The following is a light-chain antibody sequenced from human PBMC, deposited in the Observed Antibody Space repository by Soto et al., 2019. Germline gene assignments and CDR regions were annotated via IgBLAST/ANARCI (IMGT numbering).Light chain of an antibody. J-gene: IGLJ1*01. V-gene: IGLV2-14*01. CDR1: XSDIGAYNY. Sequence: LTQPASVSGSPGQSITIACTGTXSDIGAYNYVSWYQQYPGKAPKLMIYGVTNRPSGVSNRFSGSKTGNTASLTISGLQAEDEADYYCFSHRSGDSHVFGTGTKVTVL. CDR2: GVT. CDR3: FSHRSGDSHV.